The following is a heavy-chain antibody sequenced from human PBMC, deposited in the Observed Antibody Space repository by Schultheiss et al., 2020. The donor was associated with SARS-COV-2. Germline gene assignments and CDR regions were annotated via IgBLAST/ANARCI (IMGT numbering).Heavy chain of an antibody. CDR3: ASASPDYGMDV. V-gene: IGHV1-2*04. Sequence: ASVKVSCKASGYTFTGYYMHWVRQAPGQGLEWMGWINPNSGGTNYAQKFQGWVTMTTDTSTSTAYMELRSLRSDDTAVYYCASASPDYGMDVWGQGTTVTVSS. D-gene: IGHD2-2*01. CDR1: GYTFTGYY. CDR2: INPNSGGT. J-gene: IGHJ6*02.